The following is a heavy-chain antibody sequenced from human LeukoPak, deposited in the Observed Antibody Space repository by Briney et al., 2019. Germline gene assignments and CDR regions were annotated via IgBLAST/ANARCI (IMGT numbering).Heavy chain of an antibody. CDR1: GFTVSSNY. V-gene: IGHV3-53*01. CDR3: ARAALGAKVY. J-gene: IGHJ4*02. D-gene: IGHD1-26*01. Sequence: PGGSLRLSCAASGFTVSSNYMSWVRQAPGKGLEWVSVIYSGGSTYYADSVKGRLTISRDNSKNTLYLQMNSLRAEDTAVYYCARAALGAKVYWGQGTLVTVSS. CDR2: IYSGGST.